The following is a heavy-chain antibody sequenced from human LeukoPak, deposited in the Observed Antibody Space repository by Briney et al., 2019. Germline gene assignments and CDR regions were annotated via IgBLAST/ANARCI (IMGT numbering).Heavy chain of an antibody. CDR3: ARGGGYYDSSGYPLLDY. V-gene: IGHV3-33*01. CDR2: IWYDGRKT. D-gene: IGHD3-22*01. Sequence: GGSLRLSCAASGFKFSDYGMYWVRQAPGKGLEWVALIWYDGRKTHYGDSVKGRFTVARDNSNNTLHLQMNTLRAEDTAVYYCARGGGYYDSSGYPLLDYWGQGTLVAVSS. CDR1: GFKFSDYG. J-gene: IGHJ4*02.